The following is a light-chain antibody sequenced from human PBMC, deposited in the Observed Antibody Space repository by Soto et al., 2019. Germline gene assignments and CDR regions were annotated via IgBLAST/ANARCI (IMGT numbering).Light chain of an antibody. Sequence: VLMTQSPATLSVSPGERATLSCRASHSVGSLLAWYQQKPGQAPRLLIYGASTRATGIPARFTGSGSGTEFTLTISSLQSEDFAVYYCQQYNNWPITFGPGTRLEIK. CDR3: QQYNNWPIT. CDR1: HSVGSL. V-gene: IGKV3-15*01. CDR2: GAS. J-gene: IGKJ5*01.